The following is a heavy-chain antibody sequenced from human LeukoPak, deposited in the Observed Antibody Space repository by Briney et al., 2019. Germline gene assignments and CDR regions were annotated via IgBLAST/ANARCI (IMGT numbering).Heavy chain of an antibody. D-gene: IGHD6-19*01. CDR2: ISSSSSTI. CDR3: ARDMGQPGKYSSGWTENYYGMDV. J-gene: IGHJ6*02. Sequence: GGSLRLSCAASGFTFSSYSMNWVRQAPGKGLEWVSYISSSSSTIYYADSVKGRFTISRDNAKNSLYLQMNSLRAEDTAVYYCARDMGQPGKYSSGWTENYYGMDVWGQGTTVTVSS. CDR1: GFTFSSYS. V-gene: IGHV3-48*04.